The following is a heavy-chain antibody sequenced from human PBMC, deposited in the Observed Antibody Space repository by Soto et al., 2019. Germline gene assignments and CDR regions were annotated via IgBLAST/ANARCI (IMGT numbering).Heavy chain of an antibody. CDR1: GFTFSNDA. D-gene: IGHD6-13*01. CDR3: AKEGSVTAALDY. Sequence: GESLRLSCAASGFTFSNDAMSWVRQAPGKGLEWVSGLTGSGGATYYADSVKGRLTISRDNSNNTLYLQMNSLRAEDTAVYYCAKEGSVTAALDYWGQGILVTVSS. J-gene: IGHJ4*02. CDR2: LTGSGGAT. V-gene: IGHV3-23*01.